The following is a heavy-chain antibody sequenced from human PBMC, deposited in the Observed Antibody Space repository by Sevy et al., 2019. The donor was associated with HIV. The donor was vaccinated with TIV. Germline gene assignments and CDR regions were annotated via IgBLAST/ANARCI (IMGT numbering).Heavy chain of an antibody. J-gene: IGHJ4*02. D-gene: IGHD3-22*01. V-gene: IGHV3-11*04. CDR3: ARRQDFDSSGGLYYLDY. CDR2: ISSSGNTK. CDR1: GYTFSDYY. Sequence: GGSLRLSCVTSGYTFSDYYITWIRQAPGRGLEWVSHISSSGNTKWYADSVKGRFTVSRDNAKNSLSLQMNSLRAEDTAVYYCARRQDFDSSGGLYYLDYWGQGTRVTVSS.